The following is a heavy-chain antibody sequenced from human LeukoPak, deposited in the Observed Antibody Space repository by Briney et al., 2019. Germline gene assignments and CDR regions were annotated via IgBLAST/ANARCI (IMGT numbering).Heavy chain of an antibody. D-gene: IGHD2-21*01. J-gene: IGHJ5*02. CDR3: TVQVIPSDKWFDP. CDR2: IRSKPYGGTA. V-gene: IGHV3-49*04. CDR1: GLLFGNHA. Sequence: TGGSLRLSCTASGLLFGNHAMTWVRQAPGKGLEWVGFIRSKPYGGTAEYAESVKGRFTISRDDSRTIAYLDMNGLKTEDSAVYHCTVQVIPSDKWFDPWGQGTPVTVSS.